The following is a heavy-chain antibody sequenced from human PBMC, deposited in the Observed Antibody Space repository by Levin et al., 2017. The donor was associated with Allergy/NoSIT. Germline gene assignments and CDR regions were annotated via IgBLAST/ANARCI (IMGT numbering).Heavy chain of an antibody. J-gene: IGHJ4*02. CDR2: IYYTGSS. Sequence: PSETLSLTCTVSGGSIISTNYYWGWIRQPPGKGLEWIGSIYYTGSSHYNPSLKSRVTISVDTSKDHFSLNLTSVTAADTAVYFCATVEGLFCSGVSCSYSFHYWGQGALVTVSS. CDR3: ATVEGLFCSGVSCSYSFHY. D-gene: IGHD3-9*01. CDR1: GGSIISTNYY. V-gene: IGHV4-39*02.